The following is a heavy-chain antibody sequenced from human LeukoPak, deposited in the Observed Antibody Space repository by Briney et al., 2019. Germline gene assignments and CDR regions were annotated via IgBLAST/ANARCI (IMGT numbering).Heavy chain of an antibody. J-gene: IGHJ2*01. V-gene: IGHV1-69*13. CDR1: GYTFTSYG. Sequence: SVKVSCKASGYTFTSYGINWVRQAPGQGLEWMGRIIPIFNSPTYAQKFQGRVTITADESTSTAYMALSSLTSEDTAVYYCADNSIGYFDLWGRGTLVTVSS. CDR3: ADNSIGYFDL. CDR2: IIPIFNSP. D-gene: IGHD1-1*01.